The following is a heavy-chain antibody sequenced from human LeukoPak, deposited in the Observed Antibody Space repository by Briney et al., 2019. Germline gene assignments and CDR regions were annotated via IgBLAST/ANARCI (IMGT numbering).Heavy chain of an antibody. V-gene: IGHV4-59*08. CDR2: IYYSGST. J-gene: IGHJ4*02. CDR3: ARGTFDWLSAQDY. Sequence: SETLSLTCTVSGGPISSYYWSWIRQPPGKGLEWIGYIYYSGSTNYNPSLKSRVTISVDTSKNQFSLKLSSVTAADTAVYYCARGTFDWLSAQDYWGQGTLVTVSS. CDR1: GGPISSYY. D-gene: IGHD3-9*01.